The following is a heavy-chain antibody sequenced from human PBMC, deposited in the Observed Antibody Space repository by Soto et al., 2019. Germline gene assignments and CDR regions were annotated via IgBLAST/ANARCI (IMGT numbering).Heavy chain of an antibody. Sequence: PSETLSLTCTVSGGSVSSSSYYWGWVRQPPGKGLEWIGTIYYSGSTYYNPSLKSRVTISVDTSKNQFSLKLSSVTAADTAVYYCGTIIRVDRATYSSGWYGGYFQHWGQGTLVTVSS. CDR3: GTIIRVDRATYSSGWYGGYFQH. J-gene: IGHJ1*01. CDR1: GGSVSSSSYY. CDR2: IYYSGST. D-gene: IGHD6-19*01. V-gene: IGHV4-39*01.